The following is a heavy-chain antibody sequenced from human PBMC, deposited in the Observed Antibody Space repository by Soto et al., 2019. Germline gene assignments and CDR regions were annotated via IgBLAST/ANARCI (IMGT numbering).Heavy chain of an antibody. D-gene: IGHD1-7*01. J-gene: IGHJ4*02. Sequence: QVQLVQSGAEVKKPGASVKVSCKASGYIFTSNYIHWVRQAPGQGLEWMGGIIPIFGTANYAQKFQGRVTITADESTSTAYMELSSLRSEDTAVYYCARASGKYNWNYYFDYWGQGTLVTVSS. CDR3: ARASGKYNWNYYFDY. CDR2: IIPIFGTA. V-gene: IGHV1-69*01. CDR1: GYIFTSNY.